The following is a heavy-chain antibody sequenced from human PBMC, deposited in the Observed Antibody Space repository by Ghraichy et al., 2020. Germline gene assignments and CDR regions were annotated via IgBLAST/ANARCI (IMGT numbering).Heavy chain of an antibody. J-gene: IGHJ6*02. CDR2: IWYDGSNK. CDR3: ARMKVVVVPAAPMDV. Sequence: GGSLRLSCAASGFTFSSYGMHWVRQAPGKGLEWVAVIWYDGSNKYYADSVKGRFTISRDNSKNTLYLQMNSLRAEDTAVYDCARMKVVVVPAAPMDVWGQGTTVTVSS. V-gene: IGHV3-33*01. CDR1: GFTFSSYG. D-gene: IGHD2-2*01.